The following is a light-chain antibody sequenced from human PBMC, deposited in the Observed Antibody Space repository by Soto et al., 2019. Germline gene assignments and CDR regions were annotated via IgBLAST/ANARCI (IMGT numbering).Light chain of an antibody. Sequence: QSALTQPASVSGCPGQSITISCTGTSSDVGGYNYVSWYQQHPGKAPKLMIYDVSNRPSGVSNRFSGSKSGNTASLTISGLQAEDEADYYCSSYTSSSTLPWVFGGGTQLTVL. V-gene: IGLV2-14*01. CDR3: SSYTSSSTLPWV. CDR1: SSDVGGYNY. CDR2: DVS. J-gene: IGLJ3*02.